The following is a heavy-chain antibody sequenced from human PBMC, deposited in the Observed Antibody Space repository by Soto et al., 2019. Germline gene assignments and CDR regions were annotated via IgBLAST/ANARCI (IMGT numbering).Heavy chain of an antibody. J-gene: IGHJ4*02. CDR1: GFTFSSYG. CDR3: AKRGHYYESSGPTDY. D-gene: IGHD3-22*01. Sequence: PGGSLRLSCAASGFTFSSYGMHWVRQAPGKGLEWVAVISYDGSNKYYADSVKGRFTIPRNNPKNTLYLQMNSLRPEDTAVYYCAKRGHYYESSGPTDYWGQGTLFTFSS. V-gene: IGHV3-30*18. CDR2: ISYDGSNK.